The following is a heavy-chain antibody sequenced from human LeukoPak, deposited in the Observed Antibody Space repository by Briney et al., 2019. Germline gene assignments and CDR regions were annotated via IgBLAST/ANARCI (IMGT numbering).Heavy chain of an antibody. V-gene: IGHV1-46*01. D-gene: IGHD3-10*01. CDR3: AREAAMVRGNWFDP. CDR2: INPSGSST. CDR1: GYTFTSYY. J-gene: IGHJ5*02. Sequence: ASVKVSCKASGYTFTSYYMHWVRQAPGPGHEWMGIINPSGSSTSYAQKFQGRVTMTTDTSTSTDYMELSSLISEDTAVYYCAREAAMVRGNWFDPWGQGTLVTVP.